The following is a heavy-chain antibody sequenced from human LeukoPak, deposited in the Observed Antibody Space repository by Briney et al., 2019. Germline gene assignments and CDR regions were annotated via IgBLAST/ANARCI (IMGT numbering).Heavy chain of an antibody. V-gene: IGHV3-33*01. D-gene: IGHD4-17*01. Sequence: GGSLRLSCAASGFSFSQYGMHWVRQAPGKGLEWVVVIWYDGSYKYYAESVRGRFTISRDNSKNTVYVQMNSLRAEDTAVYYCVRAGDGDARPYHYSMDVWGQGTTVTVSS. CDR2: IWYDGSYK. CDR3: VRAGDGDARPYHYSMDV. J-gene: IGHJ6*02. CDR1: GFSFSQYG.